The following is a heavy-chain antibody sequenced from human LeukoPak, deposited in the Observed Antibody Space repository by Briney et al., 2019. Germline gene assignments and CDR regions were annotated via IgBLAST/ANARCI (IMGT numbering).Heavy chain of an antibody. CDR2: ISWNSGSI. CDR1: GFTFDDYA. CDR3: AKAPSDPYYGSGSYYNLGWYFDY. D-gene: IGHD3-10*01. J-gene: IGHJ4*02. V-gene: IGHV3-9*01. Sequence: GGSLRLSCAASGFTFDDYAMHWVRQAPGKGLEWVSGISWNSGSIGYADSVKGRFTISRDNAKNSLYLQMNSLRAEDTALYYYAKAPSDPYYGSGSYYNLGWYFDYWGQGTLVTVSS.